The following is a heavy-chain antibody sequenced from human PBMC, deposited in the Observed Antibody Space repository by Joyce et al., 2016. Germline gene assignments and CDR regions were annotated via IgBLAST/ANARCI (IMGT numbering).Heavy chain of an antibody. CDR1: GFTFSNYG. Sequence: QVQLVESGGGVVQPGRSLRLSCAASGFTFSNYGMHWVRQDPGKGLELVAVISYDGSNKYYVDSVKGRFTISRDNSKNTLYLQMNSLRPEDTAVYYCARALGWDSNSCHDYWGQGTLVTVSS. V-gene: IGHV3-30*03. J-gene: IGHJ4*02. CDR2: ISYDGSNK. CDR3: ARALGWDSNSCHDY. D-gene: IGHD6-13*01.